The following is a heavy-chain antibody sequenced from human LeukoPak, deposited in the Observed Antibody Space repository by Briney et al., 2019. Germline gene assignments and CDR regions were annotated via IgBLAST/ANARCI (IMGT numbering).Heavy chain of an antibody. V-gene: IGHV1-58*02. CDR1: GSTFTSST. D-gene: IGHD1-26*01. J-gene: IGHJ6*02. Sequence: ASVKVSCKASGSTFTSSTMQWVRQARGQRLEWIGWIVVDSGNTKYAQKFQERVTITRDMSTSTAYMELSSLRSEDTAVYYCAADSSTYYIYYYYYGMAVRGQGTTVTVSS. CDR2: IVVDSGNT. CDR3: AADSSTYYIYYYYYGMAV.